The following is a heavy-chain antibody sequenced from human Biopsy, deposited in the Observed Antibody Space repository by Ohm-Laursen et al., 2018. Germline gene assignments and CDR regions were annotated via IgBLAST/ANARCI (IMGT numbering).Heavy chain of an antibody. Sequence: SVKVSCKSSGGTFSSSAITWVRQAPGQGLEWMGGIIGIFRTAHYAQKFQGRVTITADEFMSTAYMELSSLRSEDTAVYYCARGGGYNWNNSWFDPWGQGTLVTVSS. CDR1: GGTFSSSA. J-gene: IGHJ5*02. CDR2: IIGIFRTA. CDR3: ARGGGYNWNNSWFDP. D-gene: IGHD1/OR15-1a*01. V-gene: IGHV1-69*13.